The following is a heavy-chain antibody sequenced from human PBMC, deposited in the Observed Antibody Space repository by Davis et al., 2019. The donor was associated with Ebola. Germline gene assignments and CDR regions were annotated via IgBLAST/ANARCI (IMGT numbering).Heavy chain of an antibody. D-gene: IGHD2-21*02. CDR1: GYSFTSYW. CDR2: IYPGDSDT. V-gene: IGHV5-51*01. J-gene: IGHJ4*02. CDR3: ARSRYCGGDCYGSFDY. Sequence: GESLKISCKGSGYSFTSYWIGWVRQMPGKGLEWIGIIYPGDSDTRYSPSSQGQVTISADKSISTAYLQWSSLKASGTAMYYCARSRYCGGDCYGSFDYWGQGTLVTVSS.